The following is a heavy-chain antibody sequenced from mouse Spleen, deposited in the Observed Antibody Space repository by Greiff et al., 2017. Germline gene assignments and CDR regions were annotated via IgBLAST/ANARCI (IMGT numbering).Heavy chain of an antibody. CDR3: AKGLTTVVKYYFDY. CDR1: GYSFTDYN. J-gene: IGHJ2*01. V-gene: IGHV1-39*01. CDR2: INPNYGTT. Sequence: VQLQQSGPELVKPGASVKISCKASGYSFTDYNLNWVKQSNGKSLEWIGVINPNYGTTSYNQKFKGKATLTVDQSSSTAYMQLNSLTSEDSTDYYCAKGLTTVVKYYFDYWGQGTTLTVSS. D-gene: IGHD1-1*01.